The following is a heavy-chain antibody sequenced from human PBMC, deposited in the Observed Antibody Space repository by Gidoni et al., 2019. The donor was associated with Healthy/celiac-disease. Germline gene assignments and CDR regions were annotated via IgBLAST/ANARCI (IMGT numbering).Heavy chain of an antibody. CDR1: GCTCSSYG. J-gene: IGHJ4*02. CDR2: ISYDGSNK. Sequence: VQLVESGGGVVQPGRSLRLSCAASGCTCSSYGMHWVRKAPGKGLEWVAVISYDGSNKSYADSVKGRFTISRDNSKNTLYLQMNSLRAEDTAVYYCAKDRRAAAMVYYFDYWGQGTLVTVSS. CDR3: AKDRRAAAMVYYFDY. D-gene: IGHD2-2*01. V-gene: IGHV3-30*18.